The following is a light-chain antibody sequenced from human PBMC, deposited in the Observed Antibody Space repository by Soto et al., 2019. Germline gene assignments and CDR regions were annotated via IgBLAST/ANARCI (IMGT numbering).Light chain of an antibody. V-gene: IGLV2-14*01. CDR1: SSDVGGYNY. J-gene: IGLJ2*01. Sequence: QSALPQPASVSGSPGQSITISCTGTSSDVGGYNYVSWYQQHPGKAPKLMIYDVSNRPSGVSNRFSGSKSGSTASLTISGLQAEDEADYYCSSYTSSSTVVFGGGTQLPVL. CDR2: DVS. CDR3: SSYTSSSTVV.